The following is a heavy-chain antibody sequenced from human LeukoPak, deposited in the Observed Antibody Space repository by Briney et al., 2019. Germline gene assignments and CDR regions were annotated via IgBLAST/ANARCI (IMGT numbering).Heavy chain of an antibody. CDR1: GGSISSGGYY. J-gene: IGHJ3*02. CDR2: IYYSGST. D-gene: IGHD5-24*01. V-gene: IGHV4-31*03. Sequence: SETLSLTCTVSGGSISSGGYYWSWIRQHPGKGLEWIGYIYYSGSTYCNPSLKSRVTISVDTSKNQFSLKLSSVTAADTAVYYCARGRDGYNLRVSGAFDIWGQGTMVTVSS. CDR3: ARGRDGYNLRVSGAFDI.